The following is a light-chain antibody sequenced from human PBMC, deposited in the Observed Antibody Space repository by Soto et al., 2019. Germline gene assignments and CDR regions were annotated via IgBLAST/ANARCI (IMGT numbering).Light chain of an antibody. CDR1: SSDVGGYNY. V-gene: IGLV2-11*01. J-gene: IGLJ1*01. CDR3: SAFATSRAYV. CDR2: DVT. Sequence: QSALTQPRSVSGSPGQSVAISCTGTSSDVGGYNYVSWYQQHPGKAPKLMIYDVTKRPSGVPDRFSASKSGNTASLTISGLQADDEADYYCSAFATSRAYVFGIGTKVTVL.